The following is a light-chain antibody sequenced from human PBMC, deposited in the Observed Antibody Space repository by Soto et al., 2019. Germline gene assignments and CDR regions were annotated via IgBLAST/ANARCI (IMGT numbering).Light chain of an antibody. CDR3: QQYGTSPVT. CDR1: QSISSSF. Sequence: IVLTHAPGIFCLSPGEIASLSFWAIQSISSSFLAWYQQKPGQAPRLLIYGASSRATGIPDRFSGTGSETDFTLTISRLEPEDFAVYYCQQYGTSPVTFGQGTRLEIK. CDR2: GAS. J-gene: IGKJ5*01. V-gene: IGKV3-20*01.